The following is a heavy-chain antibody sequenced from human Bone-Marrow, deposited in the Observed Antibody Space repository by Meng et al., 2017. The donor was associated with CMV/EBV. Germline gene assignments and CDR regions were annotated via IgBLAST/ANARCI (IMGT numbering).Heavy chain of an antibody. D-gene: IGHD2-2*01. CDR1: GFTFSNYW. CDR3: ARVECRSISCPASFDN. J-gene: IGHJ4*02. V-gene: IGHV3-74*01. Sequence: GESLKISCAASGFTFSNYWMHWVRQAPGKGLVWVSRINSEGTSRSYAGSVKGRLTTSRDNAKNTLYLQMSSLRAEDTAVYDCARVECRSISCPASFDNWGQGTLVTVSS. CDR2: INSEGTSR.